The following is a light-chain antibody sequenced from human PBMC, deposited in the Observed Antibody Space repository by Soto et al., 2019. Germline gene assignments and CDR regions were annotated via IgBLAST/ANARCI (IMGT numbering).Light chain of an antibody. CDR2: KAS. CDR3: QQYSTYPYI. CDR1: QSINTW. Sequence: DIQMTQSPSTLSAFVGDRVTITCRASQSINTWLAWYQQKAGKAPKLLIYKASDLQSGVPARFSGSGLGTEFSLSISSLQPDDFATYYCQQYSTYPYIFGQGTKVEIK. J-gene: IGKJ2*01. V-gene: IGKV1-5*03.